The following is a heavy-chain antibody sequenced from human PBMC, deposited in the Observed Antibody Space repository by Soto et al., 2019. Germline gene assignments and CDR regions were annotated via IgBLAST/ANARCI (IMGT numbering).Heavy chain of an antibody. J-gene: IGHJ6*02. CDR1: GFTFSSYW. D-gene: IGHD2-2*01. Sequence: EVQLVESGGGLVQPGGSLRLSCAASGFTFSSYWMSWVRQAPGKGLEWVANIKQDGSEKYYVDSVTGRFTISRDNAKNSLYLKMSSLRAEVAAVYYCARDPSIVLVPAASYYYYYSGMDVWGQGTTVTVSS. CDR3: ARDPSIVLVPAASYYYYYSGMDV. V-gene: IGHV3-7*01. CDR2: IKQDGSEK.